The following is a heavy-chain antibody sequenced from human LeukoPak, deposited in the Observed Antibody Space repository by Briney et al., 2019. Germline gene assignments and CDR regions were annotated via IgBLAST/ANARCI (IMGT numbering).Heavy chain of an antibody. J-gene: IGHJ4*02. V-gene: IGHV4-31*03. Sequence: SQTLSLTCTVSGGSISSGYYYWNWIRQHPGKGLEWIGFIHYSGSTYYNPSLRSRVTIPIDTSKNQFSLNLSSVTAADTAVYYCARDGIAATGSPFDYWGQGALVTVSS. CDR2: IHYSGST. CDR3: ARDGIAATGSPFDY. D-gene: IGHD6-13*01. CDR1: GGSISSGYYY.